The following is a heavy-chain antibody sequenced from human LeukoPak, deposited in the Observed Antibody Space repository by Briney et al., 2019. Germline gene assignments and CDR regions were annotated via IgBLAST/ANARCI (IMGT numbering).Heavy chain of an antibody. CDR2: IKQDGSQI. J-gene: IGHJ4*02. CDR1: GFTFCSQW. Sequence: PGGSLRLSCAASGFTFCSQWMSWVRQAPGKGPEWVASIKQDGSQIYYVDSVKGRFTISRDNAQNSLYLQMNSLRAEDTAIYFCAREYFWGQGTLVTVSS. V-gene: IGHV3-7*01. CDR3: AREYF.